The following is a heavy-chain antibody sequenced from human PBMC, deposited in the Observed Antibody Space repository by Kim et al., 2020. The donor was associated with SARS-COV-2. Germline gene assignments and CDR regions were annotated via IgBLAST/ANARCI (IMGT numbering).Heavy chain of an antibody. Sequence: TYYPASVKGRFAISRENSKNTLDPPMNSLRTEDTAVYYCFKGGVDFWGQGTPVTVSS. V-gene: IGHV3-74*01. J-gene: IGHJ4*02. D-gene: IGHD3-16*01. CDR3: FKGGVDF. CDR2: T.